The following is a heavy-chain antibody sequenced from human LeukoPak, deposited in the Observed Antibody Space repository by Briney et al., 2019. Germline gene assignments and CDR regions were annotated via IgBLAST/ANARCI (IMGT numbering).Heavy chain of an antibody. V-gene: IGHV4-38-2*02. D-gene: IGHD2-2*01. Sequence: SETLSLTCAVSGYSISSGYYWGWIRQPPGKGLEWIGSIYHSGSTYYNPSLKSRVTISVDTSKNQFSLKLSSVTAADTAVYYCARDRVGCSSTSCYSWFDPWGQGTLVTVSS. CDR3: ARDRVGCSSTSCYSWFDP. CDR2: IYHSGST. CDR1: GYSISSGYY. J-gene: IGHJ5*02.